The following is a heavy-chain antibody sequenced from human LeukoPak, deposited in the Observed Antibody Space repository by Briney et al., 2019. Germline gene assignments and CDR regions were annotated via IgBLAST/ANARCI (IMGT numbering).Heavy chain of an antibody. D-gene: IGHD6-13*01. CDR2: FYYTGST. CDR3: ARVPRVAAAGTVRYGMDV. CDR1: GGSINSYS. V-gene: IGHV4-59*08. J-gene: IGHJ6*02. Sequence: SETLSLTCTVSGGSINSYSWSWIRQPPGKGLEWIGYFYYTGSTNYNPSLKSRVTISVDTSKNQFSLKLSSVTAADTAVYYCARVPRVAAAGTVRYGMDVWGQGTTVTVSS.